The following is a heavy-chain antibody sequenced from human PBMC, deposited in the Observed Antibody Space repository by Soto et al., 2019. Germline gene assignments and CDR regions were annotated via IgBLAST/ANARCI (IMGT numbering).Heavy chain of an antibody. Sequence: PSETLSLTCTVSGGSISSYYWSWIRQPPGKGLEWIGYIYYSGSTNYNPSLKSRVTISVDTSKNQFSLKLSSVTAADTAVYYCATISGLGSFDHCGQGTLVTVSS. D-gene: IGHD6-25*01. J-gene: IGHJ4*02. V-gene: IGHV4-59*01. CDR2: IYYSGST. CDR1: GGSISSYY. CDR3: ATISGLGSFDH.